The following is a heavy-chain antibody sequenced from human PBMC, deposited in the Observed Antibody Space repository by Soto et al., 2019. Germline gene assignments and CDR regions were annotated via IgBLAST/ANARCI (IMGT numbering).Heavy chain of an antibody. CDR3: AKTASMTIRDGFDH. CDR2: ISGSGSNP. J-gene: IGHJ4*02. V-gene: IGHV3-23*01. CDR1: GFTFSSYA. D-gene: IGHD4-17*01. Sequence: EVQVLESGGGLVQPGGSLRISCAASGFTFSSYAMSWVRQAPGQGLEWVSAISGSGSNPYYADSVKGRFTISRDNSKNTLYLQMNSLRAEDTALYYCAKTASMTIRDGFDHWGQGTLGTVSS.